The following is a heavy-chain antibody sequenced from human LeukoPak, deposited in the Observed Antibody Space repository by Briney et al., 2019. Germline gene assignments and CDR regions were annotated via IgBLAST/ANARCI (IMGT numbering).Heavy chain of an antibody. CDR1: GFTFSSYS. D-gene: IGHD3-22*01. V-gene: IGHV3-21*01. Sequence: GGSLRLSCAASGFTFSSYSMNWVRQAPGKGLEWVSSISSSSSYIYYADSVKGRFTISRDNAKNSLYLQMNSLRAEDTAVYYCAREAPGYYDAFDIWGQGTTVTVSS. CDR2: ISSSSSYI. J-gene: IGHJ3*02. CDR3: AREAPGYYDAFDI.